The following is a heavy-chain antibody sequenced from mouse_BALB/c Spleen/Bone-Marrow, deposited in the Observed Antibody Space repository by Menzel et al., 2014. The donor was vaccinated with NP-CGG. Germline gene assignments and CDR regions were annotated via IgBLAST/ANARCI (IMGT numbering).Heavy chain of an antibody. CDR2: ISDDGGNT. V-gene: IGHV5-4*02. D-gene: IGHD4-1*01. CDR1: GFTFSDYY. J-gene: IGHJ4*01. Sequence: EAQGVESGGGLVKPGGSLKLSCAASGFTFSDYYMFWVRQTPEKRLEWVATISDDGGNTYYRDSVKERFTISRDNAKNKLNLQMSSLKSEDTATYHCARETGPRAMDYWGQGTSVTVSS. CDR3: ARETGPRAMDY.